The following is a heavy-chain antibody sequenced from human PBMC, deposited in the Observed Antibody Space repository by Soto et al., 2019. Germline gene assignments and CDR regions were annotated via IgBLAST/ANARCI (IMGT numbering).Heavy chain of an antibody. J-gene: IGHJ4*02. D-gene: IGHD3-10*01. CDR2: VNPILSMS. V-gene: IGHV1-69*04. CDR3: ATSDGSGYRAFVY. Sequence: QVQLVQSGAEVKRPGSSVKVSCKASGDTFSFYSINWVRQAPGLGLEWMGRVNPILSMSNYAQRFQGRVTMTADKPTSTAYRELRALRSEDTTMYYWATSDGSGYRAFVYWGQGALLTVSS. CDR1: GDTFSFYS.